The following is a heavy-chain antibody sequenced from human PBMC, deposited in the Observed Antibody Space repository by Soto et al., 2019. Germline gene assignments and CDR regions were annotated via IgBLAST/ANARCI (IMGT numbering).Heavy chain of an antibody. CDR3: VRQGFGNLHGLVDV. CDR2: IDDGGST. CDR1: GVSSGNYK. V-gene: IGHV4-59*08. Sequence: QVQLQESGPGLVNPSETLSLTCTVSGVSSGNYKWSWIRQSPGKGLEWIGYIDDGGSTRYKPSLKSRVTMSVDTSPRQFSLNLRSVTAADAAVYYCVRQGFGNLHGLVDVWGQGTTVTVSS. D-gene: IGHD3-10*01. J-gene: IGHJ6*02.